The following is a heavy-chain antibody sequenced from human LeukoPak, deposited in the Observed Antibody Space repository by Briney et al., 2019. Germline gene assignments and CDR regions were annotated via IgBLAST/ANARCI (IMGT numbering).Heavy chain of an antibody. CDR3: AKDSIAAAGN. V-gene: IGHV3-23*01. CDR2: ISGSGGST. D-gene: IGHD6-13*01. CDR1: GFTFSSYV. Sequence: GGSLRLPCAASGFTFSSYVMSWVRQAPRKGLEWVSSISGSGGSTYYADSVKGRFTISRDNSKNTLNLQMNTLRAEDTAVYYCAKDSIAAAGNWGQGTLVTVSS. J-gene: IGHJ4*02.